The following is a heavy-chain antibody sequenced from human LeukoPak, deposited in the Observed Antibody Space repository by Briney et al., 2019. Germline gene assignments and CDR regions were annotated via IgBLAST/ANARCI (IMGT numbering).Heavy chain of an antibody. V-gene: IGHV4-34*01. J-gene: IGHJ4*02. Sequence: PSETLSLTCAVYGGSFSGYYWSWIRQPPGKGLEWIGEINHSGSTNYNPSLKSRVTISVDTSKNQFSLKLSSVTAADTAVYYCARGYYDSSGYFPLGYWGQGTLVTVSS. CDR3: ARGYYDSSGYFPLGY. CDR1: GGSFSGYY. CDR2: INHSGST. D-gene: IGHD3-22*01.